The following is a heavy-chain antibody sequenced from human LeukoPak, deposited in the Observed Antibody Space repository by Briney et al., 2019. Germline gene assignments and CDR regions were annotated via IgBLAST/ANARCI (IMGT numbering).Heavy chain of an antibody. V-gene: IGHV3-30*02. CDR2: IGFNGRDV. CDR3: VKEIH. Sequence: GGSLRLSRAASGFTFRSYGMKWVRQARGKGLEGIGFIGFNGRDVYYADSVKGRFTLSRDNAEKTLYLEMTSLRAEDTAVYYCVKEIHWGQGTLVIVSS. CDR1: GFTFRSYG. J-gene: IGHJ4*02.